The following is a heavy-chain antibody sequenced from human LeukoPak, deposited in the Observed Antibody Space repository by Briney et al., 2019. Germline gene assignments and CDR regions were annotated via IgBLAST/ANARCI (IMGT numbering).Heavy chain of an antibody. V-gene: IGHV4-30-2*01. CDR2: IYHTGHT. CDR3: ATDPLDFSGGPIWFDS. D-gene: IGHD2-15*01. Sequence: SETLSLTCAVSGASITSGDYSWNWMRQPPGKGLEWIGYIYHTGHTFYNPSLKSRLTISVDRSRNQFSLKLTSVTAADTALYYCATDPLDFSGGPIWFDSWGQGTLVTVSS. J-gene: IGHJ5*01. CDR1: GASITSGDYS.